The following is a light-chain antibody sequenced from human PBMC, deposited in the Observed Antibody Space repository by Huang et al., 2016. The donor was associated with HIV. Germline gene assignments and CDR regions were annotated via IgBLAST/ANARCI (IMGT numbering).Light chain of an antibody. CDR2: AAS. V-gene: IGKV1-39*01. CDR3: QQTYSTLALT. J-gene: IGKJ4*01. CDR1: QSISKY. Sequence: DIQMTQSPSSLSASVGDRVTITCRASQSISKYLNWYQQKPGKAPNLLIYAASNLESGVPSRFRGSGSGTDFTLTINSLQPEDFATYYCQQTYSTLALTFGGGTKVEIK.